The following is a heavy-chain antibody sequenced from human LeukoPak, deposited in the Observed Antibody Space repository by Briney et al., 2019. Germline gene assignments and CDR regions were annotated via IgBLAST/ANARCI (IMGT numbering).Heavy chain of an antibody. CDR2: IYPGDSDT. CDR1: GYSFTSYW. V-gene: IGHV5-51*01. J-gene: IGHJ3*02. Sequence: GESLKISCKGSGYSFTSYWIGWVRQMPGKGLEWMGIIYPGDSDTRYSPSFEGQVTISADKSISATYLQWSSLEASDTAIYYCARRGHYAGNSDAFDIWGQGTMVTVSS. D-gene: IGHD4-23*01. CDR3: ARRGHYAGNSDAFDI.